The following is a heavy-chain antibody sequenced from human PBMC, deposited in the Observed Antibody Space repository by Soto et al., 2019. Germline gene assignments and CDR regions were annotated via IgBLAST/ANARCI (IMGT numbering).Heavy chain of an antibody. D-gene: IGHD2-2*01. CDR3: ARDIVVVPAATEGSYYYYGMDV. CDR2: IYYSGST. V-gene: IGHV4-59*01. Sequence: LETQSVTWTVAEGKIISYCWSWIRQPPRKGLEWIGYIYYSGSTNYNPSLKSRVTISVDTSKNQFSLKLSSVTAADTAVYYCARDIVVVPAATEGSYYYYGMDVWGQGTTVTVSS. CDR1: EGKIISYC. J-gene: IGHJ6*02.